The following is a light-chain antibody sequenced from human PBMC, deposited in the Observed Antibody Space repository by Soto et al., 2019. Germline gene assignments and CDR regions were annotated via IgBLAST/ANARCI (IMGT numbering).Light chain of an antibody. CDR1: QSVSSR. CDR3: QQYNSYLLT. J-gene: IGKJ4*01. Sequence: EIVMTQSPATLSVSPGERVTLSCSASQSVSSRLAWYHQNPGQSPRLLIYGAPTRATGIPARFSGSGSGTEFTLTISSLQSEDFATYYCQQYNSYLLTFGGGTKVDIK. CDR2: GAP. V-gene: IGKV3-15*01.